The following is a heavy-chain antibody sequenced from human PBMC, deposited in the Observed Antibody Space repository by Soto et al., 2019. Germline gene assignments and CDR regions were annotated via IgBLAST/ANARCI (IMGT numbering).Heavy chain of an antibody. CDR2: IHHSGRT. Sequence: QVQLQESGPGLVKPSGTLSLTCAVSGDSISSDKWWGWVRQPPGEGLEWIGEIHHSGRTNYNPSLKSRVTILVEKSKNQVSLELSSMTAADTAVYYCARGGDWQFDYWGQGTLVTVSS. J-gene: IGHJ4*02. V-gene: IGHV4-4*02. D-gene: IGHD2-21*02. CDR3: ARGGDWQFDY. CDR1: GDSISSDKW.